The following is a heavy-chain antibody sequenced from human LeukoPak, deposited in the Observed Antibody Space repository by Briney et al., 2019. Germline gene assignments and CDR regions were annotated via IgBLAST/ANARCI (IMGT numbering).Heavy chain of an antibody. V-gene: IGHV4-59*01. D-gene: IGHD2-15*01. Sequence: SETLSLTCTVSGGSISSYYWSWIRQPPGKGLEWIGYIYYSGSTNYNPSLKSRVTISVDTSKNQFSLKLSSVTAADTAVYYCARGRYCSGGSCYERWFDPWGQGTLVTVSS. J-gene: IGHJ5*02. CDR2: IYYSGST. CDR1: GGSISSYY. CDR3: ARGRYCSGGSCYERWFDP.